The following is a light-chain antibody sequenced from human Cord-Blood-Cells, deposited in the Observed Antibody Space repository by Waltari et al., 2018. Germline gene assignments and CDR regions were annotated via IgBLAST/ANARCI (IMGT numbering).Light chain of an antibody. J-gene: IGKJ1*01. Sequence: EIVMTQSPAPLSASPGERATLSCRASQSVSSNLAWYQQKPGQAPRFPIYGASTRATGIPARFSGSGSGTEFTLTINSLQSEDFAVYYCQQYNNWPPTFGQGIKVEIK. V-gene: IGKV3-15*01. CDR1: QSVSSN. CDR2: GAS. CDR3: QQYNNWPPT.